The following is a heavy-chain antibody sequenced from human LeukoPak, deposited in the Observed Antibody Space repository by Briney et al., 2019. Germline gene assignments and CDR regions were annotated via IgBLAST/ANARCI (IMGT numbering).Heavy chain of an antibody. CDR2: IYYSGST. CDR1: GGSISSYY. Sequence: SETLSLTCTVSGGSISSYYWSWIRQPPGKGLEWIGYIYYSGSTNHNPSLKSRVTISVDTSKNQFSLKLSSVTAADTAVYYCARHEDFPGNYFDYWGQGTLVTVSS. V-gene: IGHV4-59*08. J-gene: IGHJ4*02. CDR3: ARHEDFPGNYFDY. D-gene: IGHD3-10*01.